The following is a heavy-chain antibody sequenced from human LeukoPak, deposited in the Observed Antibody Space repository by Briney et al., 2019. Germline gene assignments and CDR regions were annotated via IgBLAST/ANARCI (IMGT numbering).Heavy chain of an antibody. D-gene: IGHD3/OR15-3a*01. Sequence: GGSLRLSCAASGFTFSSYAMHWVRQAPGKGLEWVAVISYDGSNKYYADSVKGRFTISRDNSKNTLYLQMNSLRAEDTAVYYCARDRDRDSHAFDIWGQGTMVTVSS. V-gene: IGHV3-30-3*01. J-gene: IGHJ3*02. CDR3: ARDRDRDSHAFDI. CDR2: ISYDGSNK. CDR1: GFTFSSYA.